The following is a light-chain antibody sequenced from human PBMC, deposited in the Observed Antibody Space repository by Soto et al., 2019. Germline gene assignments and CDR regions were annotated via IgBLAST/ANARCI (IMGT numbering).Light chain of an antibody. Sequence: QSVLTPPASVSGSPGQSITISCTGTSSDVGGYNYVSWYQQHPGKAPKLMIYDVSNRPSGVSNRFSGSKSGNTASLTISGLQAEDEADYYCSSYTSSSTLYVFGTGTQLTVL. CDR1: SSDVGGYNY. J-gene: IGLJ1*01. CDR2: DVS. CDR3: SSYTSSSTLYV. V-gene: IGLV2-14*01.